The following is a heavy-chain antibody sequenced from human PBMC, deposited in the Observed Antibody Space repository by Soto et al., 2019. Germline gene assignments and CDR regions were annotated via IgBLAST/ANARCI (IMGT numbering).Heavy chain of an antibody. D-gene: IGHD5-18*01. CDR3: ARRDRISYGYLASSDYYDMDV. CDR1: GYNLGAYY. J-gene: IGHJ6*02. V-gene: IGHV1-2*02. Sequence: ASVKVSCKASGYNLGAYYTYWVRQAPGRGLEWVGLMDPITGGTDYEERLRDRVTMTRDKSINTAYLQWSSLKASDTAMYYCARRDRISYGYLASSDYYDMDVWGQGTTVTVSS. CDR2: MDPITGGT.